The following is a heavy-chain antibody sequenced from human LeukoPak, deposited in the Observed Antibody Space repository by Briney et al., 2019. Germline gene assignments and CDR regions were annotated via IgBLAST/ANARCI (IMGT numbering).Heavy chain of an antibody. CDR3: AKGRPLEWLLLGYYFDY. D-gene: IGHD3-3*01. CDR1: GFTVSSNY. CDR2: IYNDGRGGNT. Sequence: PGGSLRLSCAASGFTVSSNYMIWVRQAPGKGLEWVSVIYNDGRGGNTYYADSVKGRFTISRDNSKNTLYLQMNSLRAEDTAVYYCAKGRPLEWLLLGYYFDYWGQGTLVTVSS. V-gene: IGHV3-53*01. J-gene: IGHJ4*02.